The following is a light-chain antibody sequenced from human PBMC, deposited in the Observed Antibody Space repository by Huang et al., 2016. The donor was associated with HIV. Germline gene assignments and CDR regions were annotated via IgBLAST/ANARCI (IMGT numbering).Light chain of an antibody. CDR3: QQYKDWPLT. Sequence: EIVMPQSPATLSVAPGERVTLSCRASQNLNSDLAWYQQKPGQAPRLLMYDASTRATDVPAGFSGSGSGTEFTLTISSQQSEDFAVYYCQQYKDWPLTFGGGTKVEIK. CDR2: DAS. CDR1: QNLNSD. V-gene: IGKV3-15*01. J-gene: IGKJ4*01.